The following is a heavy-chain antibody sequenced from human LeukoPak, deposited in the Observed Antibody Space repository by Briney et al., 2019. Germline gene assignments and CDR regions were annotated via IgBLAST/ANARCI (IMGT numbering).Heavy chain of an antibody. J-gene: IGHJ4*02. V-gene: IGHV3-66*01. CDR1: GVTASSNH. CDR2: IYSGGGT. Sequence: GGSLRLSCAVSGVTASSNHMSWVRQAPGKGLEWVSAIYSGGGTYYADSVKGGFTLSRDISKNTLYLQMNSLRAEDTAVYYCVRDASWGQGTLVTVSS. CDR3: VRDAS.